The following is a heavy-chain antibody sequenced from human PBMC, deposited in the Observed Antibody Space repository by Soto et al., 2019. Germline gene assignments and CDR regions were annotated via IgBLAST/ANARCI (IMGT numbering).Heavy chain of an antibody. CDR3: ARDGSRYDFWSGPYYFDY. J-gene: IGHJ4*02. V-gene: IGHV4-59*01. CDR2: IYYSGST. Sequence: PLEPMSLTCTVAGGSISTYYWSWIRQPPGKGLEWIGYIYYSGSTNYNPSLKSRVTISVDTSKNQFSLKLSSVSAADTAVYYCARDGSRYDFWSGPYYFDYWGQGTLVTVSS. CDR1: GGSISTYY. D-gene: IGHD3-3*01.